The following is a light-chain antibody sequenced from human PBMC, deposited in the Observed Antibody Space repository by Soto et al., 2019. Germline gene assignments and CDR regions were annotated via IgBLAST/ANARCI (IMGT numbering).Light chain of an antibody. CDR3: QQSYSTHRT. Sequence: DIQMTQSPSSLSASVGDRVTITCRASQSISSYLNWYQQKPGKAPKLLIYGASSLQSGVPSRFSGSGSGTDFTLTISSLQPEDFATYYCQQSYSTHRTFGQGTKLEIK. CDR2: GAS. J-gene: IGKJ2*01. CDR1: QSISSY. V-gene: IGKV1-39*01.